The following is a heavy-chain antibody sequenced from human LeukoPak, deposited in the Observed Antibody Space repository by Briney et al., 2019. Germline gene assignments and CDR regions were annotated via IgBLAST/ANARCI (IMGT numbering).Heavy chain of an antibody. CDR1: GFTFSSYW. V-gene: IGHV3-7*01. CDR2: INQDGSEK. J-gene: IGHJ4*02. CDR3: ARDKH. Sequence: PGGSLRLSCAVSGFTFSSYWMSWVRQAPGKGLEWVANINQDGSEKHYVDSVKGRFTISRDNAKNSLYLQMNSLRAEDTAVYYCARDKHWGQGTLVTVSS.